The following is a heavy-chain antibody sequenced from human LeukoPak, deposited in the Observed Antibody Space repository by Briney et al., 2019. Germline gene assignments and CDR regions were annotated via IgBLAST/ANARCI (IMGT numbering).Heavy chain of an antibody. CDR2: ISAYSGNT. D-gene: IGHD3-3*01. J-gene: IGHJ5*02. CDR1: GYTFTSYG. Sequence: ASVKVSCKASGYTFTSYGISWVRQAPGQGLEWMGWISAYSGNTNYAQKLQGRVTMTTDTSTSTAYMELRSLRSDDTAVYYCARVLAVFGVVTAGNWFDPWGQGTLVTVSS. V-gene: IGHV1-18*01. CDR3: ARVLAVFGVVTAGNWFDP.